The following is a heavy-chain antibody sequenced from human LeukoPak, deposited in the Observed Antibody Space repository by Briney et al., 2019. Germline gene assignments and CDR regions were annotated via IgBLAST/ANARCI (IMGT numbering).Heavy chain of an antibody. V-gene: IGHV3-23*01. CDR3: AIMHGYYDGSGFWVQ. CDR2: ISPSGDRT. CDR1: GFTFSSYA. D-gene: IGHD3-22*01. J-gene: IGHJ4*02. Sequence: EGSLRLSCAASGFTFSSYAMSWVRQAPEKGLEWVSFISPSGDRTSNADSVEGRFTISRDNTRNTLYLQMNSLRDEDTGVYYCAIMHGYYDGSGFWVQWGQGTLVTVSS.